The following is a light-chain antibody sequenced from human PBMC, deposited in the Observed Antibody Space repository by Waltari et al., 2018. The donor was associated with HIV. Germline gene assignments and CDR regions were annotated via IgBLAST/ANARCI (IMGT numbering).Light chain of an antibody. V-gene: IGLV3-19*01. J-gene: IGLJ1*01. Sequence: SSELTQDPAVSVALGQTVRITCLGDSLRSYYARWYQQKPGQAPVLVIYGKNNRPSGIPDRFSGSSSGNTASLTITGAQAEDEADYYCNSRDSSGNHYVFGTGTKVTVL. CDR3: NSRDSSGNHYV. CDR2: GKN. CDR1: SLRSYY.